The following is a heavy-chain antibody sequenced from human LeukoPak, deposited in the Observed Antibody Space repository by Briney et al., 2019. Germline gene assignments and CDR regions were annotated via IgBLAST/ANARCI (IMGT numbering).Heavy chain of an antibody. CDR3: ATALWFGEYYLDV. V-gene: IGHV4-59*11. CDR1: GGSISRHY. D-gene: IGHD3-10*01. CDR2: IPYSGTT. J-gene: IGHJ6*03. Sequence: PSETLSLTCTVSGGSISRHYWTWVRQPPGKGLEWIGKIPYSGTTNYNPSFMSRVTMSVDTSKNQVSLKVKSVTAADTAVYYCATALWFGEYYLDVWGKGTTVTISS.